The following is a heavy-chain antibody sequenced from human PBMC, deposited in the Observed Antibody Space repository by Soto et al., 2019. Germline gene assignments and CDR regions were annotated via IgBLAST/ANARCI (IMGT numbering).Heavy chain of an antibody. CDR3: ARAIYTGYYYYGMDV. J-gene: IGHJ6*02. Sequence: ASVKVSCKASGGTFSSYAISWVRQAPGQGLEWMGGINPIIGTANYAQKFQGRVTMTRNTSISTAYMELSSLRSEDTAVYYCARAIYTGYYYYGMDVWGQGTTVTVSS. V-gene: IGHV1-69*05. CDR1: GGTFSSYA. D-gene: IGHD3-16*01. CDR2: INPIIGTA.